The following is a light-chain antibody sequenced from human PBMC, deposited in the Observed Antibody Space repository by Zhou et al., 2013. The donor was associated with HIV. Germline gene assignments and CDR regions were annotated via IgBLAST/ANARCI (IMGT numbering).Light chain of an antibody. V-gene: IGKV1-33*01. CDR2: DAS. Sequence: DIQMTQSPYSLSASVGDRVTITCQASHDISNDLNWYQQKPGETPKLLIYDASNLQTGVPSRFSGSGSGTDFTFIVTSLQPEDVAIYYCQQYGSLPPTFGQGTKV. CDR3: QQYGSLPPT. CDR1: HDISND. J-gene: IGKJ1*01.